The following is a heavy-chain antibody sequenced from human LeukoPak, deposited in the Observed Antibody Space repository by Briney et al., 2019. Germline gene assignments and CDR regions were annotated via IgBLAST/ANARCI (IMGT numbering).Heavy chain of an antibody. Sequence: PGGSLRLSCAASAFTFSTYGMHWVRQAPGKGLEWVAVIWYDGSNKYYADSVKGRFTISRDNSKNTLYLQMSSLRAEDTAVYYCVKDPRYSYGSWGQGTLVTVSS. CDR3: VKDPRYSYGS. J-gene: IGHJ4*02. CDR2: IWYDGSNK. D-gene: IGHD5-18*01. CDR1: AFTFSTYG. V-gene: IGHV3-33*03.